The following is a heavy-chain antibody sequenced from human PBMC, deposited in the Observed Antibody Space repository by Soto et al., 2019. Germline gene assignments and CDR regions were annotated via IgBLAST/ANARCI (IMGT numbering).Heavy chain of an antibody. CDR1: VYTFINCA. Sequence: ASVKDCCTASVYTFINCAMHWVRQAPGQGLEWMGWINAVNGDTKYSQKFQDRVTITRDTSASTAYMELSSLRFEDTAVYYCASEIDATTATSLDYWGQGTLVTVSS. D-gene: IGHD4-17*01. CDR2: INAVNGDT. J-gene: IGHJ4*02. V-gene: IGHV1-3*01. CDR3: ASEIDATTATSLDY.